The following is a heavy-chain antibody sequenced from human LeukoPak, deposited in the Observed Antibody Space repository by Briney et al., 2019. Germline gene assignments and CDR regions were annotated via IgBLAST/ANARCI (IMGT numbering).Heavy chain of an antibody. Sequence: SETLSLTCTVSGDSISSGDYYWSWIRQPAGKGLEWIGRISSSGSTNYNPSLKSRVTISVDTSKNQFSLKLSSVTAADTAVYYCARLRGYYGSGSYYGRALDYWGQGTLVTVSS. V-gene: IGHV4-61*02. CDR1: GDSISSGDYY. CDR3: ARLRGYYGSGSYYGRALDY. J-gene: IGHJ4*02. D-gene: IGHD3-10*01. CDR2: ISSSGST.